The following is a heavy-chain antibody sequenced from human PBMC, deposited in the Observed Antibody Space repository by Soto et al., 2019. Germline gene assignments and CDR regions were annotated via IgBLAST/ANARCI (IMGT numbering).Heavy chain of an antibody. CDR3: GRHLNRITISQG. Sequence: LPPRYSVSEGKIINFCWLWISQPPGKGLEWIGSIYYSGSTYYNPSLKSRVTISVDTSKNQFSLKLSSVTAADTAVYYCGRHLNRITISQGWGQGILVTVSS. CDR2: IYYSGST. V-gene: IGHV4-59*05. J-gene: IGHJ4*02. CDR1: EGKIINFC. D-gene: IGHD3-3*01.